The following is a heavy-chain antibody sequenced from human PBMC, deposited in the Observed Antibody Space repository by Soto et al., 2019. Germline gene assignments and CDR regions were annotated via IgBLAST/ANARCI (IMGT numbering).Heavy chain of an antibody. CDR3: SRGKAGIIGAMDV. D-gene: IGHD3-16*02. V-gene: IGHV1-18*01. CDR1: GYRFETYA. Sequence: QVQLVQSGAEVKKPGASVKVSCKSSGYRFETYAMSWVRQAPGQGLEWMGWISAYKIDTYYAQKFQDRVTMTTDTPTVTAYMELRSLRSDDTAVYYCSRGKAGIIGAMDVWGQGTTVTVSS. CDR2: ISAYKIDT. J-gene: IGHJ6*02.